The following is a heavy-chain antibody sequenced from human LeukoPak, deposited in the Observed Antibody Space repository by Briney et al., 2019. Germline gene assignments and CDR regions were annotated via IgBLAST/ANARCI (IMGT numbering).Heavy chain of an antibody. CDR3: ARPGDSPFDH. CDR2: ISYDGNSE. Sequence: GGSLRLSCTVSGFTFSGSSMHWLRQTPGQGLEWVATISYDGNSEYYRDSVKGRFAVSRVNSKNTLYLQMQSLRHEDTAVYFCARPGDSPFDHWGQGTLVTVSS. D-gene: IGHD5-18*01. CDR1: GFTFSGSS. J-gene: IGHJ4*02. V-gene: IGHV3-30*09.